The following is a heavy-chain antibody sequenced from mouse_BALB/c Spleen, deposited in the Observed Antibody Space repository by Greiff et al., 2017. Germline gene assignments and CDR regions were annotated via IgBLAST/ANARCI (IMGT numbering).Heavy chain of an antibody. CDR2: IWTGGGT. J-gene: IGHJ4*01. CDR3: VRNYYGSSYLYAMDY. Sequence: QVQLKESGPGLVAPSQSLSITCTVSGFSLTSYDISWIRQPPGKGLEWLGVIWTGGGTNYNSAFMSRLSISKDNSKSQVFLKMNSLQTDDTAIYYCVRNYYGSSYLYAMDYWGQGTSVTVSS. CDR1: GFSLTSYD. D-gene: IGHD1-1*01. V-gene: IGHV2-9-2*01.